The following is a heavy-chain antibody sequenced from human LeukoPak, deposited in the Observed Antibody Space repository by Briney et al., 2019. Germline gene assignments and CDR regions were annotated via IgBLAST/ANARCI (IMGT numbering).Heavy chain of an antibody. CDR2: ISGSGGST. Sequence: GGSLRLSCAASGFTFSSYAMSWVRQAPGKGLEWVSAISGSGGSTYYADSVKGRFTISRDNSKNTLYLQMNSLRAEDTAVYYCAKDPDLTGYNNNWFDPWGQGTLVTVSS. D-gene: IGHD3-9*01. V-gene: IGHV3-23*01. J-gene: IGHJ5*02. CDR3: AKDPDLTGYNNNWFDP. CDR1: GFTFSSYA.